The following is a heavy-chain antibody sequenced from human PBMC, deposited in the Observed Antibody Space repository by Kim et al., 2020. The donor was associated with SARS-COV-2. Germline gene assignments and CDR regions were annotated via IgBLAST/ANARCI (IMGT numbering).Heavy chain of an antibody. CDR2: TNRGGST. V-gene: IGHV4-34*01. D-gene: IGHD3-9*01. CDR1: GVSFSEDY. CDR3: ARDDYGFLTPRGAFDF. J-gene: IGHJ3*01. Sequence: SETLSLTCGVTGVSFSEDYWSWIRQPPGKGLEWIGETNRGGSTSYNPSLKSRVTISINKSKNHFSLKLNSVTAADTAVYYCARDDYGFLTPRGAFDFWDQGSLVIVSS.